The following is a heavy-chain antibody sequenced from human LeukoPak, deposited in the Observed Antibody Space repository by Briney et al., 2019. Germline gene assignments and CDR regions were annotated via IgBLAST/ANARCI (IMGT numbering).Heavy chain of an antibody. D-gene: IGHD5-18*01. CDR3: ARGATAMVYNWFDP. J-gene: IGHJ5*02. V-gene: IGHV4-61*02. Sequence: SQTLSLTCTVSGGSISSGSYYWSWIRQPAGKGLEWIGRIYTSGSTNYNPSLKSRVTISVDTSKNQFSLKLSSVTAADTAVYYCARGATAMVYNWFDPWGQGTLVTVSS. CDR2: IYTSGST. CDR1: GGSISSGSYY.